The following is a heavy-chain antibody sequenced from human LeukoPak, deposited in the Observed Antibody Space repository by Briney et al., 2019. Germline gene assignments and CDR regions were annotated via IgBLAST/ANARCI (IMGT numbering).Heavy chain of an antibody. CDR2: NNIDETNA. CDR1: GFTFSNYL. J-gene: IGHJ3*01. Sequence: GGSLRLSCAVSGFTFSNYLMHWVRQAPGGGGVWVSRNNIDETNAYADSVSGRFTISRDNAKNTLYLQMNSLRAEDTAVYFCGGGGDGIDVWGQGATVIVSS. CDR3: GGGGDGIDV. V-gene: IGHV3-74*01.